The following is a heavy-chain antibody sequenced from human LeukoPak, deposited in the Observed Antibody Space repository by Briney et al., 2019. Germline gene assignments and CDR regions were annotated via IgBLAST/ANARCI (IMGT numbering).Heavy chain of an antibody. Sequence: AAVKVSCKGSGGTFISYGISWVRQAPGQGKEWMGGIIPIFGTAIYAQKFQGTVTIPTDESTSPAYMELSSLRSEDTAVYYCARDRDSSGYPEYFQHWGQGTLVTVSS. J-gene: IGHJ1*01. CDR1: GGTFISYG. V-gene: IGHV1-69*05. CDR3: ARDRDSSGYPEYFQH. D-gene: IGHD3-22*01. CDR2: IIPIFGTA.